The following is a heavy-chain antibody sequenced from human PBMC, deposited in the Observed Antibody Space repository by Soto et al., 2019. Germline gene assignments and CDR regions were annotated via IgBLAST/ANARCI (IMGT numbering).Heavy chain of an antibody. Sequence: SVKVSCKASGGTFSSYAISWVRQAPGQGLEWMGGIIPIFGTANYAQKFQGRVTISVDTSKNQFSLKLSSVTAADTAVYYCARDRDWNHPGPGVMDVWGQGTTVTVSS. CDR1: GGTFSSYA. CDR3: ARDRDWNHPGPGVMDV. D-gene: IGHD1-1*01. V-gene: IGHV1-69*06. J-gene: IGHJ6*02. CDR2: IIPIFGTA.